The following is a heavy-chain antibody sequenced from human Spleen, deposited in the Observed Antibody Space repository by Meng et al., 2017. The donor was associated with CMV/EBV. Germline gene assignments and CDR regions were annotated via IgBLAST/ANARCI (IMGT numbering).Heavy chain of an antibody. CDR3: ARDLPSIAARPYYYYGMDV. Sequence: ASVKVSCKASGYTFTSYGISWVRQASGQGLEWMGWISAYNGNTNYAQKLQGRVTMTTDTSTSTAYMELRSLRSDDTAVYYCARDLPSIAARPYYYYGMDVWGQGTTVTVSS. CDR2: ISAYNGNT. J-gene: IGHJ6*02. D-gene: IGHD6-6*01. V-gene: IGHV1-18*01. CDR1: GYTFTSYG.